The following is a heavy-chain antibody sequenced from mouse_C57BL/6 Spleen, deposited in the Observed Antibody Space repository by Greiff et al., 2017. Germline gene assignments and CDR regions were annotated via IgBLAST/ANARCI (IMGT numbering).Heavy chain of an antibody. Sequence: QVQLKQSGAELVRPGASVTLSCKASGYTFTDYEMHWVKQTPVHGLEWIGAIDPETGGTAYNQKFKGKAILTADKSSSTAYMELRSLTSEDSAVYYCTRHGSSFSYYAMDYWGQGTSVTVSS. V-gene: IGHV1-15*01. D-gene: IGHD1-1*01. J-gene: IGHJ4*01. CDR3: TRHGSSFSYYAMDY. CDR1: GYTFTDYE. CDR2: IDPETGGT.